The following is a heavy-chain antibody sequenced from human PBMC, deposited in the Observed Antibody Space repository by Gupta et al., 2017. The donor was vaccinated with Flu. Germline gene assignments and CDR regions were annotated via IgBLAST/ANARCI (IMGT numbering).Heavy chain of an antibody. D-gene: IGHD3-16*01. J-gene: IGHJ4*02. V-gene: IGHV3-49*04. Sequence: EVQLVESGGGLIQPGRSLRLPCTTSGFTFGDYALTWVRQAPGKGLEWVSLIRNNALRGTTEHAASVQGRFTISRDESKTSAYLQMDSLKIEDTAVYYCARGVYYNYGGGGYVLDYWGQGTLVTVSS. CDR3: ARGVYYNYGGGGYVLDY. CDR2: IRNNALRGTT. CDR1: GFTFGDYA.